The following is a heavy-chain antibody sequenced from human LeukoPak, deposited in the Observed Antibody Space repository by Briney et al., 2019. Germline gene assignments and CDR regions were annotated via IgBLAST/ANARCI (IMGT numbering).Heavy chain of an antibody. V-gene: IGHV3-48*03. Sequence: GGSLRLSCAASGFTFSSYEMHWVRQAPGKGLEWVSYISSSGSTIYYADSVKGRFTISRDNAKNSLYLQMNSLRAEDTAVYYCARMEVDTAMGYYFDYWGQGTLVTVSS. J-gene: IGHJ4*02. CDR3: ARMEVDTAMGYYFDY. CDR1: GFTFSSYE. D-gene: IGHD5-18*01. CDR2: ISSSGSTI.